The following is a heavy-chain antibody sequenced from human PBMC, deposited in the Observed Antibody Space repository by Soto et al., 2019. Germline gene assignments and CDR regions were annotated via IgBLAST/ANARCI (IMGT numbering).Heavy chain of an antibody. Sequence: GGSLRLSXAASGFTFSSYAMSWVRQAPGKGLESVSAISGSGGSTYYADSVKGRFTISRDNSKNTLYLQMNSLRAEDTAVYYCAKELRTTVVTHLFDYWGQGTLVTVSS. CDR3: AKELRTTVVTHLFDY. D-gene: IGHD4-17*01. J-gene: IGHJ4*02. V-gene: IGHV3-23*01. CDR2: ISGSGGST. CDR1: GFTFSSYA.